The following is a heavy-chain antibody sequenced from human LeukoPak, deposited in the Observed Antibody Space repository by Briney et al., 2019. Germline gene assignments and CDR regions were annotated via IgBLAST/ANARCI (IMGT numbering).Heavy chain of an antibody. CDR3: VRGYNSGNDY. J-gene: IGHJ4*02. D-gene: IGHD6-19*01. CDR1: GFTFSNYV. CDR2: ICGSGGTT. V-gene: IGHV3-23*01. Sequence: PGGSLRLSCAASGFTFSNYVMSWVRQAPGRGLEWVSVICGSGGTTYYADSVKGRFTISRDNAKNMAYLQMNSLRAEDTAVYYCVRGYNSGNDYWGQGTLVTVSS.